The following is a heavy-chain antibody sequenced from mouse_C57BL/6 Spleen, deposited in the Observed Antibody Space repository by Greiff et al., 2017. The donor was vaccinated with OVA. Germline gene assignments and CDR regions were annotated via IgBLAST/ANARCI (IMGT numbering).Heavy chain of an antibody. V-gene: IGHV5-4*01. J-gene: IGHJ2*01. CDR1: GFTFSSYA. Sequence: EVKLVESGGGLVKPGGSLKLSCAASGFTFSSYAMSWVRQTPEKRLEWVATISDGGSYTYYPDNVKGRFTISRDNAKNNLYLQMSHLKSEDTAMYYCARDQRYGSSYGDYWGQGTTLTVSS. D-gene: IGHD1-1*01. CDR2: ISDGGSYT. CDR3: ARDQRYGSSYGDY.